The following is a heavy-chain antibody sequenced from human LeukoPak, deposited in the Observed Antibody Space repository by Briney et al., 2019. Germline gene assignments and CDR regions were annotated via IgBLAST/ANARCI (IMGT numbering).Heavy chain of an antibody. D-gene: IGHD3-10*01. CDR3: AKDYYYGSGSYYNPYYFDY. CDR2: ISGSGGST. Sequence: GGSLRLSCAASGFTFSSYAMSWVRQAPGKGLEWVSAISGSGGSTYYADSVKGRFTISRDNSKNTLYLQMNSLRAEDTAVYYCAKDYYYGSGSYYNPYYFDYWGQGTLDTISS. J-gene: IGHJ4*02. CDR1: GFTFSSYA. V-gene: IGHV3-23*01.